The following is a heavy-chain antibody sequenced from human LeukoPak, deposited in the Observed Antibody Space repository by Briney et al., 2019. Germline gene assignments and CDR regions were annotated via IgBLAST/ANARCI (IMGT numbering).Heavy chain of an antibody. CDR2: INHSGST. CDR3: ARGLRYDY. V-gene: IGHV4-34*01. J-gene: IGHJ4*02. Sequence: SETLSLTCTVSGGSISSYYWSWIRQPPGKGLEWIGEINHSGSTNYNPSLKSRVTISVDTSKNQFSLKLSSVTAADTAVYYCARGLRYDYWGQGTLVTVSS. CDR1: GGSISSYY.